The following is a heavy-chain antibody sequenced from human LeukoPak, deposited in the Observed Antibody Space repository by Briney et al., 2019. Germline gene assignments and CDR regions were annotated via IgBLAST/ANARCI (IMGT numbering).Heavy chain of an antibody. D-gene: IGHD6-19*01. V-gene: IGHV3-23*01. CDR1: GFTFSSYA. J-gene: IGHJ4*02. CDR2: ISGSGGST. Sequence: PGGSLRLSCAASGFTFSSYAMSWVRQAPGKGLEWVSAISGSGGSTYYADSVKGRFTISRDNSKNTLYLQMNSLRAEDTAVYYCASDERSGWYTPFDYWGQGTLVTVSS. CDR3: ASDERSGWYTPFDY.